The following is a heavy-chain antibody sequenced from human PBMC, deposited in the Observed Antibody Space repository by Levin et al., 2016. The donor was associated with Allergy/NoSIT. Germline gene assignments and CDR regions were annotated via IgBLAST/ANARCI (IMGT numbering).Heavy chain of an antibody. J-gene: IGHJ6*02. V-gene: IGHV3-21*01. Sequence: WIRQPPGKGLEWVSSISTSSSYIYYADSVRGRFTISRDNAKNSLYLQMNSLRAEDTAVYYCARDGETDGMDVWGQGTTVTVSS. CDR3: ARDGETDGMDV. D-gene: IGHD7-27*01. CDR2: ISTSSSYI.